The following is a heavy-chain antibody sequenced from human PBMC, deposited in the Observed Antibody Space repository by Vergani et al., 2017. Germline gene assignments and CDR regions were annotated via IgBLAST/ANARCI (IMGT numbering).Heavy chain of an antibody. D-gene: IGHD3-9*01. CDR2: IYYSGRT. Sequence: QVQLQESGPGLVKPSQTLSLTCTVSGGSISSGGYYWSWIRQHPGKGLEWIGYIYYSGRTYYNPSLKSLVTISVDTSKNQFSLKLRSVTAADTAVDYCARVTRRYDILTGYYGDAFDSWGQGTMVTVSS. J-gene: IGHJ3*02. V-gene: IGHV4-31*01. CDR3: ARVTRRYDILTGYYGDAFDS. CDR1: GGSISSGGYY.